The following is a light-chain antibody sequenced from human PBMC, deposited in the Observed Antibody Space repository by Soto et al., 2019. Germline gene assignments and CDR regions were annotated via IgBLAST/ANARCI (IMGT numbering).Light chain of an antibody. V-gene: IGKV1-39*01. J-gene: IGKJ1*01. CDR2: AAS. CDR3: QQYNSRWT. CDR1: QSIDTY. Sequence: DIQMTQSPSSLSASFGDRVTLTCRASQSIDTYLNWYQQKPGTAPKLLMYAASTLHSGVPSRFSGSGSGTDFTLTISSLQREDFATYYCQQYNSRWTFGQGTKVEIK.